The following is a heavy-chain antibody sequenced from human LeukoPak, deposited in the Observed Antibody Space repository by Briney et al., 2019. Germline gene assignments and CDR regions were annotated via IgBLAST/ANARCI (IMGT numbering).Heavy chain of an antibody. V-gene: IGHV1-2*02. Sequence: ASVKVSCKASGYTFTGYYMHWVRQAPGQGLEWMGWINPKTGGTKFLQKFQGRVTMTRDTSISTAYMELSRLTYDDTAVYYCTRVQGWVWNFFSDYYMDVWGNGTTVIVSS. D-gene: IGHD1-7*01. CDR2: INPKTGGT. J-gene: IGHJ6*03. CDR1: GYTFTGYY. CDR3: TRVQGWVWNFFSDYYMDV.